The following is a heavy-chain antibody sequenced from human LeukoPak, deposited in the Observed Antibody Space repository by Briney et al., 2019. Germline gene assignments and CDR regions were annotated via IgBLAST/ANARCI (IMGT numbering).Heavy chain of an antibody. J-gene: IGHJ6*04. Sequence: GGSLRLSCAASGFTFSSYEMNWVRQAPGKGLEWVSYISSSGSTIYYADSVKGRFTISRDNAKNSVYLQMNSLRAEDTAVYYCAELGITMIGGVWGKGTTVTISS. CDR1: GFTFSSYE. CDR3: AELGITMIGGV. V-gene: IGHV3-48*03. CDR2: ISSSGSTI. D-gene: IGHD3-10*02.